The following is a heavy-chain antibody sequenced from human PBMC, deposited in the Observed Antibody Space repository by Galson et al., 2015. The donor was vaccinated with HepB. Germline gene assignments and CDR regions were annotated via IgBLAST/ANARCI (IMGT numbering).Heavy chain of an antibody. CDR2: INTNTGNP. J-gene: IGHJ6*02. Sequence: SVKVSCKASGYTFTSYDMNWVRQAPGQGLEWMGWINTNTGNPTYDQGFTGRFVFSLDTSVRMAYLQISSLKAEDTAVYYCARGKSGYDPRLYGMDVWGQGTTVTVS. V-gene: IGHV7-4-1*04. CDR3: ARGKSGYDPRLYGMDV. D-gene: IGHD5-12*01. CDR1: GYTFTSYD.